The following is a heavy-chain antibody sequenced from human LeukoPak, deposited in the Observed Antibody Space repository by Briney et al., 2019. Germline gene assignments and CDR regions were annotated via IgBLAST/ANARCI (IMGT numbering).Heavy chain of an antibody. CDR3: ASHYYDSSGPVGT. CDR1: GYSISSGYY. CDR2: IYHSGST. V-gene: IGHV4-38-2*02. D-gene: IGHD3-22*01. J-gene: IGHJ4*02. Sequence: TSETLSLTCTVSGYSISSGYYWGWIRQPPGKGLEWIGSIYHSGSTYYNPSLKSRVTISVDTSKNHFSLKLRSVTAADTAVYSCASHYYDSSGPVGTWGQGTLVTVSS.